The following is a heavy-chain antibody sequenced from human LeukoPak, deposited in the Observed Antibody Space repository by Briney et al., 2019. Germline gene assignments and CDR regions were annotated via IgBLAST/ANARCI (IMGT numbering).Heavy chain of an antibody. CDR3: ASGVMGDAFDI. J-gene: IGHJ3*02. D-gene: IGHD3-16*01. CDR2: IYYSGST. Sequence: PSETLSLTCTVSGGSISSYYWSWIRQPPGKGLEWIGYIYYSGSTYYNPSLKSRVTISVDTSKNQFSLKLSSVTAADTAVYYCASGVMGDAFDIWGQGTMVTVST. CDR1: GGSISSYY. V-gene: IGHV4-59*12.